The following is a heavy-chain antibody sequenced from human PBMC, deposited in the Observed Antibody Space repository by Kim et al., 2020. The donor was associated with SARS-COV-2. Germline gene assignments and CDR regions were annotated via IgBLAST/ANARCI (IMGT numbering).Heavy chain of an antibody. D-gene: IGHD3-10*01. V-gene: IGHV3-23*01. CDR3: LKGANLWYYNGMDV. Sequence: AGPVKGRCTISRDKAKNAMYLQMNNLRVEDTAVYYCLKGANLWYYNGMDVWGQGTTVTVSS. J-gene: IGHJ6*02.